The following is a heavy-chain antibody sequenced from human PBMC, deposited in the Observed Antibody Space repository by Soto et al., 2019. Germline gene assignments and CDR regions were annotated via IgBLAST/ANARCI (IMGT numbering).Heavy chain of an antibody. J-gene: IGHJ5*02. CDR1: GYTFTSYD. Sequence: GASVKVSCKASGYTFTSYDINWVRQATGQGLEWMGRIIPIIGIINYAQKFQGRVTITADKFTGTAYMELTRLRSDDTAVYYCAGDPDSHYNDSHAYSYPWGQGTLVTVSS. D-gene: IGHD3-22*01. CDR3: AGDPDSHYNDSHAYSYP. CDR2: IIPIIGII. V-gene: IGHV1-69*04.